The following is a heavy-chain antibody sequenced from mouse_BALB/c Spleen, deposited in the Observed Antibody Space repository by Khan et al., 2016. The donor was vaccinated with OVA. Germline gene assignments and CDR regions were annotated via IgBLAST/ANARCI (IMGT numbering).Heavy chain of an antibody. J-gene: IGHJ3*01. V-gene: IGHV1S136*01. CDR1: GYSFTNYI. D-gene: IGHD1-1*01. CDR3: AGDYGRSFWFAY. Sequence: EVQLQESGPELVKPGASVKISCQASGYSFTNYIIHWVKQKPGQGLEWIGYINPYNDGAKYTEKFKGKATLTSDNSSRTAYMELSGLTSEDSAVYYCAGDYGRSFWFAYWGQGTLVTVSA. CDR2: INPYNDGA.